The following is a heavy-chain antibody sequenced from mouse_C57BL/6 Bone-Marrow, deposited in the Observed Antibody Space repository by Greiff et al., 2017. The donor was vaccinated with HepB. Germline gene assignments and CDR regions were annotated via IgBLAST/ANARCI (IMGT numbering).Heavy chain of an antibody. V-gene: IGHV1-63*01. CDR1: GYTFTNYW. Sequence: VQLQQSGAELVRPGTSVKMSCKASGYTFTNYWIGWAKQRPGHGLEWIGDIYPGGGYTNYNEKFKGKATLTADKSSSTAYMQFSSLTSEDSAIYYCARNGNYGLYAMDYWGQGTSVTVSS. CDR3: ARNGNYGLYAMDY. J-gene: IGHJ4*01. CDR2: IYPGGGYT. D-gene: IGHD2-1*01.